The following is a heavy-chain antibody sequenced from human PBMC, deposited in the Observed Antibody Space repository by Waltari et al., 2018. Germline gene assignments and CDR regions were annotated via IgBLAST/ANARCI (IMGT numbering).Heavy chain of an antibody. J-gene: IGHJ4*02. CDR3: ARMTDSSGWYED. V-gene: IGHV3-21*01. CDR1: GFTFSSYS. Sequence: EVQLVESGGGLVKPGGSLRLSCAASGFTFSSYSMNWVRQAPGKGLEWVSSISSSGSYIYDAGSVKGRLTISRDNAKNALYLQMNSLRAEDTAVYYCARMTDSSGWYEDWGQGTLVTVSS. CDR2: ISSSGSYI. D-gene: IGHD6-19*01.